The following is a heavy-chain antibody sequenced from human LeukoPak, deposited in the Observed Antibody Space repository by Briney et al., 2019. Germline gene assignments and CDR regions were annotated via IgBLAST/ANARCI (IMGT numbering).Heavy chain of an antibody. CDR1: GFTFSGHF. J-gene: IGHJ4*02. Sequence: GGSLRLSCSASGFTFSGHFMHWVRQAPGKGLEYVSSISINGDKTYYAESVKGRFTISRDNSKNTLYLQLSSLRVEDTAVYYCTKDRIGTWSFDHWGQGTLLTVSS. CDR2: ISINGDKT. D-gene: IGHD1-26*01. V-gene: IGHV3-64D*06. CDR3: TKDRIGTWSFDH.